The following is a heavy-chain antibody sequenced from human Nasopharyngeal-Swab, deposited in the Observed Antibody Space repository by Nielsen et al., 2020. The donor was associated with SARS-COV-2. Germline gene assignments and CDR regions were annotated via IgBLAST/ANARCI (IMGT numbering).Heavy chain of an antibody. D-gene: IGHD3-22*01. V-gene: IGHV4-34*01. CDR2: INHSGST. J-gene: IGHJ4*02. CDR3: ARLTYYYDSSGYTNTHPDY. Sequence: PGKGLEWIGEINHSGSTNYNPSLKSRVTISVDTSKNQFSLKLSSVTAADTAVYYCARLTYYYDSSGYTNTHPDYWGQGTLVTVSS.